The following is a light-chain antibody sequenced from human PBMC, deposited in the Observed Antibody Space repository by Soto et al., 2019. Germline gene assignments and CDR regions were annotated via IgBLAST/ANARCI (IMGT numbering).Light chain of an antibody. CDR1: QSISGW. V-gene: IGKV1-5*01. J-gene: IGKJ1*01. CDR2: DVS. Sequence: DIQMTQSPSTLSASVGDRVTITCRASQSISGWLAWYQQKPGKAPKLLIYDVSSLESGVPSRFSGSGSGTEFTLAIRSLQPDDFATYYCKQYNSYPWTFGQGTKVGIK. CDR3: KQYNSYPWT.